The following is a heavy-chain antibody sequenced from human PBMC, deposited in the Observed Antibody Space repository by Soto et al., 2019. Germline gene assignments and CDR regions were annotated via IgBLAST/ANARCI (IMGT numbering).Heavy chain of an antibody. CDR1: GYTFTSYG. J-gene: IGHJ4*02. Sequence: ASVRVSCKASGYTFTSYGINWVRQAPGQGLEWMGWISAYNGNTNYAQKLQGRVTMTTDTSTSTAYMELRSLTSDDTAVYFCAWTCGYSYAIYFWGQRSLVTVSS. D-gene: IGHD5-18*01. CDR3: AWTCGYSYAIYF. V-gene: IGHV1-18*01. CDR2: ISAYNGNT.